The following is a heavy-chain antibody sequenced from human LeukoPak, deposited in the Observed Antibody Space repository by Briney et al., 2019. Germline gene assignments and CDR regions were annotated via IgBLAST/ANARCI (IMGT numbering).Heavy chain of an antibody. CDR1: GFTFSDYG. CDR2: ISYDGSNK. D-gene: IGHD3-10*01. J-gene: IGHJ3*02. CDR3: AKALGLLWFGELYDAFDI. V-gene: IGHV3-30*18. Sequence: GGSLRLSCAASGFTFSDYGMHWVRQAPGKGLEWVAVISYDGSNKYYADSVKGRFTISRDNSKNTLYLQMNSLRAEDTAVYYCAKALGLLWFGELYDAFDIWGQGTMVTVSS.